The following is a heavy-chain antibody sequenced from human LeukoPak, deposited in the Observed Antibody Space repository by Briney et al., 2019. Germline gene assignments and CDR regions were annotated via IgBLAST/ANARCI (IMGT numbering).Heavy chain of an antibody. D-gene: IGHD4-17*01. J-gene: IGHJ6*02. CDR2: IYHSGST. CDR1: GGSVSDINYF. V-gene: IGHV4-30-2*01. CDR3: ARGGDYGDYPYHYYGMDV. Sequence: SETLSLTCTVSGGSVSDINYFWGWIRQPPGKGLEWIGYIYHSGSTYYNPSLKSRVTISVDRSKNQFSLKLSSVTAADTAVYYCARGGDYGDYPYHYYGMDVWGQGTTVTVSS.